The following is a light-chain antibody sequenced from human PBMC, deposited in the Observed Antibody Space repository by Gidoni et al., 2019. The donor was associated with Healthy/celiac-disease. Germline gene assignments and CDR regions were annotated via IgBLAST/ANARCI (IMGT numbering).Light chain of an antibody. V-gene: IGKV3-20*01. CDR3: QQTRA. Sequence: EIVLTQSPGTLSLSPGESATLSCRASQSVSSSYLAWYQQKPGQAPRLLIYGASSRATGIPDRFSGSGSGTDFTLTISRLEPEDFAVYYCQQTRAFGGGTKVEIK. CDR1: QSVSSSY. J-gene: IGKJ4*01. CDR2: GAS.